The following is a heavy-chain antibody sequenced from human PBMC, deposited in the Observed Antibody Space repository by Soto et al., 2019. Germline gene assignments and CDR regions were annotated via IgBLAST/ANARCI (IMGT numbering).Heavy chain of an antibody. V-gene: IGHV3-15*01. CDR2: IKSETDGGTT. Sequence: PGGSLRLSCAASGFTFSNAWMSWVRQAPGKGLEWVGLIKSETDGGTTDYDAPVKGRFTISRDDSKNTLFLRMNSLKTEDTAVYDCTTDRGIVASGYWGQGTLVTVSS. D-gene: IGHD1-26*01. CDR1: GFTFSNAW. CDR3: TTDRGIVASGY. J-gene: IGHJ4*02.